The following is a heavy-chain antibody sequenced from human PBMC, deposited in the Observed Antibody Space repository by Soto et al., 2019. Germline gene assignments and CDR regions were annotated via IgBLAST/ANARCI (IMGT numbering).Heavy chain of an antibody. Sequence: GGSLRLSCAASGFTFSSYGMHWVRQAPGKGLEWVAVMSYDGSNKYYADSVKGRFTISRDNSKNTLYLQMNSLRAEDTAVYYCAKDLGYDSSGYYQYDYWGQGTLVTVSS. CDR3: AKDLGYDSSGYYQYDY. V-gene: IGHV3-30*18. D-gene: IGHD3-22*01. CDR1: GFTFSSYG. CDR2: MSYDGSNK. J-gene: IGHJ4*02.